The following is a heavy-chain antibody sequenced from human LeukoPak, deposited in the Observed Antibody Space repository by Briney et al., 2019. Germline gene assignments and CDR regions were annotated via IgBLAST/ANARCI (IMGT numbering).Heavy chain of an antibody. CDR2: ISVSGDNT. CDR1: GFTFSSYA. V-gene: IGHV3-23*01. CDR3: ARREWLLMDIDFDAFDI. Sequence: GGSLRLSCAASGFTFSSYAMIWVRQAPGKGLEWVSAISVSGDNTYYADSVKGRFTISRDNAKNTLYLQMNSLRAEDTAVYYCARREWLLMDIDFDAFDIWGQGTMVTVSS. J-gene: IGHJ3*02. D-gene: IGHD3-3*01.